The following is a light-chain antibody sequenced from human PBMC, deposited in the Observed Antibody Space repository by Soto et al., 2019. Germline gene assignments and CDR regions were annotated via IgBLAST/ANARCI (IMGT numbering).Light chain of an antibody. J-gene: IGLJ1*01. CDR1: SSGVGGYNY. CDR2: DVS. V-gene: IGLV2-11*01. CDR3: CSYAGTYTFV. Sequence: QSALTQPRSVSGSPGQSVTISCTGTSSGVGGYNYVSWYLQHPGKAPKLMIYDVSQRPSGVPDRFSGSKSGNTASLTISGLQAEDEADYYCCSYAGTYTFVFGAGTKLTVL.